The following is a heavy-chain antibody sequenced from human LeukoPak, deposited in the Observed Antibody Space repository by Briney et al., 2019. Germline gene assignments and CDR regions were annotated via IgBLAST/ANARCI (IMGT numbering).Heavy chain of an antibody. V-gene: IGHV3-48*02. CDR2: ISSGSGTM. Sequence: WVWEVAVWLIKWVSYISSGSGTMYYEDSVKGRFTISRDNAKKSLDLQMNSLRDEDTAVYYCTRSALRHRMVYDLWGQRTLVSVPS. CDR3: TRSALRHRMVYDL. D-gene: IGHD2-8*01. J-gene: IGHJ5*02.